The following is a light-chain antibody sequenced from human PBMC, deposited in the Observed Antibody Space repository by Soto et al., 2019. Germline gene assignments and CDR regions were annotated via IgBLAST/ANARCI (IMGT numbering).Light chain of an antibody. CDR3: QQYYSSPLT. Sequence: DIVMTQSPDSLAVSLGERATINCKSSQSVFYNSNNENYLAWYQQKPGQPPKLLIYWASTRESGVPDRFSGSGSGTDFTLTISSLQAEDVAVYYCQQYYSSPLTFGGGTRVEI. CDR2: WAS. V-gene: IGKV4-1*01. J-gene: IGKJ4*01. CDR1: QSVFYNSNNENY.